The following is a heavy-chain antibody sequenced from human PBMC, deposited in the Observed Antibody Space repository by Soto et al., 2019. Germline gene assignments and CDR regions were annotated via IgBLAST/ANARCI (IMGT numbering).Heavy chain of an antibody. Sequence: PGGSLRLSCAASGFTFSSYAMHWVRQAPGKGLEYVSAISSNGGSTYYADSVKGRFTISRDNSKNTLYLQMSSLRAEDTAVYYCVKFPSGSHWYYYYGMDVWGQGTTVTVSS. CDR1: GFTFSSYA. V-gene: IGHV3-64D*06. D-gene: IGHD1-26*01. J-gene: IGHJ6*02. CDR2: ISSNGGST. CDR3: VKFPSGSHWYYYYGMDV.